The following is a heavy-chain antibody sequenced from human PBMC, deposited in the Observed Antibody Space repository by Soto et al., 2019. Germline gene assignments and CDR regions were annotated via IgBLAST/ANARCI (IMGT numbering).Heavy chain of an antibody. V-gene: IGHV3-23*01. D-gene: IGHD6-6*01. CDR2: ISGSGGST. CDR3: AKDTGYSSSWGYFDY. Sequence: GGSLRLSCAASGFTFSSYAMSWVRQAPGKGLEWVSAISGSGGSTYYADSVKGRFTISRDNSKNTLYLQMNSLRAEDTAVYYCAKDTGYSSSWGYFDYWGQGTLVTVSS. J-gene: IGHJ4*02. CDR1: GFTFSSYA.